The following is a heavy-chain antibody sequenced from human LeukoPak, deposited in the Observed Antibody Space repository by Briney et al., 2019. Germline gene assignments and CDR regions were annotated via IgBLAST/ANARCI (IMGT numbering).Heavy chain of an antibody. CDR1: GGSISSYY. J-gene: IGHJ3*02. CDR2: TYYSGST. CDR3: AREPGYSYGHDAFDI. Sequence: SETLSLTCTVSGGSISSYYWSWIRQPPGKGLEWIGYTYYSGSTNYNPSLKSRVTISVDTSKNQFSLKLSSVTAADTAVYYCAREPGYSYGHDAFDIWGQGTMVTVSS. V-gene: IGHV4-59*01. D-gene: IGHD5-18*01.